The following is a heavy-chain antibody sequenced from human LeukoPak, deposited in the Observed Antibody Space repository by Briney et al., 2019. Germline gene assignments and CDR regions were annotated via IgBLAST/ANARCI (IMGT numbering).Heavy chain of an antibody. V-gene: IGHV1-18*01. J-gene: IGHJ6*03. CDR2: ISAYNGKP. CDR3: ARVAQQLYYYYYMDV. CDR1: GYTFTSNG. D-gene: IGHD6-13*01. Sequence: ASVNVSCKASGYTFTSNGISWVRQAPGQGLEWMGWISAYNGKPNYAQKLQGRVTMTTDTSTSTAYMELRSLRSDDTAVYYCARVAQQLYYYYYMDVWGKGTTVTISS.